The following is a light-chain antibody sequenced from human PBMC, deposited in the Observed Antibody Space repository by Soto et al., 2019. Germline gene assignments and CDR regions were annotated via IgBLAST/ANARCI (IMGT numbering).Light chain of an antibody. CDR1: QSVGTY. V-gene: IGKV3-11*01. CDR2: DGS. Sequence: EVVLTQSPATLSLSPGERATLSCRASQSVGTYVAWYQQRPGQAPRLLIYDGSNRATGVPARFTGSGSGTVFTLTISNLEPKDFAVYYCQQRDKWPPYTFGQGTKVDIK. CDR3: QQRDKWPPYT. J-gene: IGKJ2*01.